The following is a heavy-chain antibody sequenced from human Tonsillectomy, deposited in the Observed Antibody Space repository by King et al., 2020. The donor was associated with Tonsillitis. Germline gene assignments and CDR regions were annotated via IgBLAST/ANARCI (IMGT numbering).Heavy chain of an antibody. J-gene: IGHJ5*02. CDR3: ARPYCGGDCYPAHNWFDP. Sequence: QVQLQESGPGLVKPSETLSLTCTVSGGSISSSSYYWGWVRQPPGKGLEWIGSSYYNGSTYYNPSLKSRVTISVDTSKNQFSLKLGSVTAADTAVYYCARPYCGGDCYPAHNWFDPWGQGTLVTFSS. V-gene: IGHV4-39*01. CDR2: SYYNGST. CDR1: GGSISSSSYY. D-gene: IGHD2-21*02.